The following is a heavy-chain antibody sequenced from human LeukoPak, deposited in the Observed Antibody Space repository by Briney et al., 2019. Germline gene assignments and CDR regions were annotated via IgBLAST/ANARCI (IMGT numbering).Heavy chain of an antibody. J-gene: IGHJ4*02. CDR2: ISAYNGNT. CDR1: GYTFTSYG. Sequence: GASVKVSCKASGYTFTSYGISWVRQAPGQGLEWMGWISAYNGNTNYAQKLQGRVTMTTDTSTSTAYLELRSLRSDDTAVYYCARELGGYYYDSSGYFSFDDWGQGTLVTVSS. CDR3: ARELGGYYYDSSGYFSFDD. V-gene: IGHV1-18*01. D-gene: IGHD3-22*01.